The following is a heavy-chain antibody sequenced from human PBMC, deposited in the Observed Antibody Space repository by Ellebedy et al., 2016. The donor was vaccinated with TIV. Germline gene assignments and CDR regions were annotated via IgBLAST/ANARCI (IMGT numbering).Heavy chain of an antibody. J-gene: IGHJ2*01. Sequence: SETLSLTXTVSGGSISSSSYSCAWIRQTPGKGLEYIGNTFYSGSTYYDPSLKGRVTISLDTSKNQVSLKMNSVTAADTGVYYCARRVDSREWYRYFDLWGRGTLVTVSS. D-gene: IGHD3-22*01. V-gene: IGHV4-39*01. CDR3: ARRVDSREWYRYFDL. CDR2: TFYSGST. CDR1: GGSISSSSYS.